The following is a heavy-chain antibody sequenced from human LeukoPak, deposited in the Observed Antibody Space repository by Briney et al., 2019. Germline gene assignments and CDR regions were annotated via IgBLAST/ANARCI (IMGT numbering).Heavy chain of an antibody. CDR3: ASHYDTSGYHYFDF. V-gene: IGHV3-30-3*01. D-gene: IGHD3-22*01. CDR1: GFTFSRYA. Sequence: GGSLRLSCAASGFTFSRYAMHWVRQAPGKGLEWVAVISYDGSNKYYADPVKGRFTISRDSSKNTLYLQMNSLRAEDTAVYYCASHYDTSGYHYFDFRGQGTLVTVSS. CDR2: ISYDGSNK. J-gene: IGHJ4*02.